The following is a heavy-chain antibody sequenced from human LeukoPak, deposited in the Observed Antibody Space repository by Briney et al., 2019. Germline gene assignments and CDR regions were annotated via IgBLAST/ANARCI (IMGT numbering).Heavy chain of an antibody. Sequence: SVKVSCKASGYTFTSYYMHWVRQAPGQGLEWMGGIIPIFGTANYAQKFQGRVTITADESTSTAYMELSSLRSEDTAVYYCARADSSGYYYRGWFDPWGQGTLVTVSS. CDR1: GYTFTSYY. J-gene: IGHJ5*02. CDR2: IIPIFGTA. V-gene: IGHV1-69*13. CDR3: ARADSSGYYYRGWFDP. D-gene: IGHD3-22*01.